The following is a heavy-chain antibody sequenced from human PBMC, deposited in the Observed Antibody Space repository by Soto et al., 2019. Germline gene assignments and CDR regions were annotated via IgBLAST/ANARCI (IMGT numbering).Heavy chain of an antibody. J-gene: IGHJ4*02. D-gene: IGHD6-13*01. CDR1: SGSISSSNW. CDR3: ARQAAAGPTVFDY. V-gene: IGHV4-4*02. Sequence: SETLSLTCAVSSGSISSSNWWSWVRQPPGKGLEWIGEIYHSGSTNYNPSLKSRVTISVDKSKNQFSLKLSSVTAADTAVYYCARQAAAGPTVFDYWGQGTLVTVSS. CDR2: IYHSGST.